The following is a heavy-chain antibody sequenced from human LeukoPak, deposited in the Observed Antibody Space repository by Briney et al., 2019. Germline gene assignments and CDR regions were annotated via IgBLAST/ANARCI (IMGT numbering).Heavy chain of an antibody. CDR1: GGSISSSTYY. J-gene: IGHJ4*02. D-gene: IGHD3-16*01. CDR2: IYYSGNT. CDR3: ARTYYSVFDY. Sequence: PSETLSLTCTVSGGSISSSTYYWGWIRQPPGKGLEWIGSIYYSGNTYYNRSLKSRVTISVDTSKNQFSLKLSSVTAADTALYYCARTYYSVFDYWGQGTLVTVSS. V-gene: IGHV4-39*07.